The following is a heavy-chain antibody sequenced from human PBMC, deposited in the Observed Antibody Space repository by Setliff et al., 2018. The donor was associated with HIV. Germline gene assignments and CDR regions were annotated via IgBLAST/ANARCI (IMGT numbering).Heavy chain of an antibody. CDR2: IRYDGSNK. CDR1: GFIFSNYG. Sequence: GGSLRLSCAASGFIFSNYGMHWVRQAPGKGLEWVTFIRYDGSNKYYTDSVKGRFTVSRDNSRNTLYLQMNSLRGEDTAVYYWAKDQGDYRSVGFDYWGLGTLVTVSS. J-gene: IGHJ4*02. CDR3: AKDQGDYRSVGFDY. V-gene: IGHV3-30*02. D-gene: IGHD4-17*01.